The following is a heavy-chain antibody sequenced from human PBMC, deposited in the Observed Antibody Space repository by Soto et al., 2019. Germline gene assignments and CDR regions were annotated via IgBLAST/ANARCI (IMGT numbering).Heavy chain of an antibody. CDR3: ARDQCSGGSCYFENNWFDP. J-gene: IGHJ5*02. D-gene: IGHD2-15*01. CDR1: GYTFTSYA. V-gene: IGHV1-3*01. CDR2: INAGNGNT. Sequence: QVQLVQSGAEVKKPGASVKVSCKASGYTFTSYAMHWVRQAPGQRLEWMGWINAGNGNTKYSQKFQGRVTITRDTSASTAYMELSSLRSEDTAVYYCARDQCSGGSCYFENNWFDPWGQGTLVTVSS.